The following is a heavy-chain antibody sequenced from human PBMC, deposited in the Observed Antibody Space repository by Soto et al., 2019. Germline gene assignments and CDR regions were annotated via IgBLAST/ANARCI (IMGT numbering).Heavy chain of an antibody. V-gene: IGHV5-51*01. Sequence: GESLKISCKGSGYSFTSYWIGWVRQMPGKGLEWMGIIYPGDSDTRYSPSFQGQVTISADKSISTAYLQWSSLKASDTAMYYCAIAANWNYRVFWFDPWGQGTLVTVSS. CDR1: GYSFTSYW. D-gene: IGHD1-7*01. J-gene: IGHJ5*02. CDR2: IYPGDSDT. CDR3: AIAANWNYRVFWFDP.